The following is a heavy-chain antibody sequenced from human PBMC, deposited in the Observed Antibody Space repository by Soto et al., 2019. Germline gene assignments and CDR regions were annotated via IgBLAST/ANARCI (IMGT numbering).Heavy chain of an antibody. CDR3: AKDGEGFYYYDSSGPKSWFDS. D-gene: IGHD3-22*01. J-gene: IGHJ5*01. CDR2: ISYDGSNK. Sequence: GGSLRLSCSASGFTFSSNGMHWVRQAPGKGLEWVALISYDGSNKFYADSVKGRFTITRDNSKNTLYLQMNSLRPDDTAVYYCAKDGEGFYYYDSSGPKSWFDSWGQGTRVTVSS. CDR1: GFTFSSNG. V-gene: IGHV3-30*18.